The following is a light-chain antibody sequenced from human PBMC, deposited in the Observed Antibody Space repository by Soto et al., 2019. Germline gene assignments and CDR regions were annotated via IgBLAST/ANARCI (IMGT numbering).Light chain of an antibody. CDR1: QSVNSN. J-gene: IGKJ1*01. Sequence: EIMMTQSPATLSVSPGEGATLSCRASQSVNSNLAWYQQKPGQAPRLLIYGASTRATGIPASFGGSGSGTEFTLTISSLQSEDFAVYYCQQYNNWPRTFGQGTKV. CDR2: GAS. V-gene: IGKV3-15*01. CDR3: QQYNNWPRT.